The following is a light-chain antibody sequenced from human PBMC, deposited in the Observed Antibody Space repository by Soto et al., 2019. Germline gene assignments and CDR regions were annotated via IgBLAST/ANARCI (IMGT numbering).Light chain of an antibody. CDR3: QQRRNWQLT. CDR2: EAS. Sequence: EIVLTQSPATLSLSPGERATLSCRASQSVSSYLAWYQQKPGQAPRLLIYEASNRATGIPARFSGSGSGTDFTLTISSLESEDFEVYYCQQRRNWQLTFGGGTKVNIX. V-gene: IGKV3-11*01. CDR1: QSVSSY. J-gene: IGKJ4*01.